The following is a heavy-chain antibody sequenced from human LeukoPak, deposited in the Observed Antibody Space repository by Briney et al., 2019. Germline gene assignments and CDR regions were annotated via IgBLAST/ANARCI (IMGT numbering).Heavy chain of an antibody. CDR1: GFTFSSYV. J-gene: IGHJ4*02. D-gene: IGHD3-10*01. V-gene: IGHV3-30-3*01. CDR2: ISYDGSSE. CDR3: ARAPYVSGTFDY. Sequence: PGGSLRLSCAASGFTFSSYVIHWVRQAPGKGLEWVAVISYDGSSEHYADSVKGRFTISRGNSKSTLYLQMNSLRTEDTAVYYCARAPYVSGTFDYWGQGTLVTVSS.